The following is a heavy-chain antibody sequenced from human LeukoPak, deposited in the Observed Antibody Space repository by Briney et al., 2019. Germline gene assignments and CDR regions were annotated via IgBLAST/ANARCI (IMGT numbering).Heavy chain of an antibody. CDR2: IYYSGST. J-gene: IGHJ3*02. CDR3: ARETYYYDSSGFSRGHAFDI. D-gene: IGHD3-22*01. Sequence: SETLSLTCTVSGGSISSCYWSWLRQPPGKGLEWIGYIYYSGSTNYNPSLKSRVTISVDTSKNQFSLKLSSVTAADTAVYYCARETYYYDSSGFSRGHAFDIWGQGTMVTVSS. CDR1: GGSISSCY. V-gene: IGHV4-59*01.